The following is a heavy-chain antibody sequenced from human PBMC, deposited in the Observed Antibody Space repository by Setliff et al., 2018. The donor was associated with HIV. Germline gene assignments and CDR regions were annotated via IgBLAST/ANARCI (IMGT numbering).Heavy chain of an antibody. Sequence: GASVKVSCKASGHTFTSYGISWVRQAPGQGLEWMGWISAYNGNTNYAQKLQGRVTMTTDTSTSTAYMELRSLRSDDTAVYYCARGPPIVVVPAALLTFDYWGQGTLVT. CDR2: ISAYNGNT. V-gene: IGHV1-18*01. CDR3: ARGPPIVVVPAALLTFDY. J-gene: IGHJ4*02. D-gene: IGHD2-2*01. CDR1: GHTFTSYG.